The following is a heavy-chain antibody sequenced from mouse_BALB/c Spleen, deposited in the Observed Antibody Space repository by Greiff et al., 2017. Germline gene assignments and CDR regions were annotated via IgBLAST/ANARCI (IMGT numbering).Heavy chain of an antibody. Sequence: LQQSGPGILQPSQTLSLTCSFSGFSLSTSGMGVGWIRQPSGKGLEWLAHIWWDDDKRYNPALKSRLTISKDTSSNQVFLKIASVDTADTATYYCARMGYRYDVAWFAYWGQGTLVTVSA. D-gene: IGHD2-14*01. V-gene: IGHV8-8*01. J-gene: IGHJ3*01. CDR1: GFSLSTSGMG. CDR3: ARMGYRYDVAWFAY. CDR2: IWWDDDK.